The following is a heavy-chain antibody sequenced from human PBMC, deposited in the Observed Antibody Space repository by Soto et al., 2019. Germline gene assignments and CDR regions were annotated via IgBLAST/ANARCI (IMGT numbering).Heavy chain of an antibody. CDR1: GGSISSGDYY. V-gene: IGHV4-31*03. D-gene: IGHD2-2*01. CDR3: ARGVVLVPATPNWFDP. Sequence: SETLSLTCTVSGGSISSGDYYWTWIRQHPGKGLECIGYISYSGSTYYNPSLSSRVSLSVDTSKNQFSLKLTSVTAADTAAYFCARGVVLVPATPNWFDPWGQGTLVTVSS. J-gene: IGHJ5*02. CDR2: ISYSGST.